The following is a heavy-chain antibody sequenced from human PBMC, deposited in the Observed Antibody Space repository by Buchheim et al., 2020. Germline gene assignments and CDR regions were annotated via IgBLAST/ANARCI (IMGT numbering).Heavy chain of an antibody. CDR3: ARGEDIVGATTDY. J-gene: IGHJ4*02. Sequence: VQLVESGGGLVQPGGSLRLSCAASGFTFSNYWMHWVRQPPGKGLVWVAVISSDGNYKYYSDSVKGRFTISRDNSKNTLYLEMNNLRAEDTAVYFCARGEDIVGATTDYWGQGTL. CDR1: GFTFSNYW. D-gene: IGHD1-26*01. CDR2: ISSDGNYK. V-gene: IGHV3-30-3*01.